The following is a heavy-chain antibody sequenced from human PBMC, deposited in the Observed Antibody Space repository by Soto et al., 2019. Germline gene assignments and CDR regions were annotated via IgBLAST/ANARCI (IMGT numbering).Heavy chain of an antibody. Sequence: GGSLRLSCAASGFTFSNAWMSWVRQAPGKGLEWVGRIKSKTDGGTTDYAAPVKGRFTISRDDSKNTLYLQMNSLKTEDTAVYYCTTPRDSYYAVFDYWGQGTLVTVSS. D-gene: IGHD1-26*01. CDR2: IKSKTDGGTT. CDR3: TTPRDSYYAVFDY. V-gene: IGHV3-15*01. J-gene: IGHJ4*02. CDR1: GFTFSNAW.